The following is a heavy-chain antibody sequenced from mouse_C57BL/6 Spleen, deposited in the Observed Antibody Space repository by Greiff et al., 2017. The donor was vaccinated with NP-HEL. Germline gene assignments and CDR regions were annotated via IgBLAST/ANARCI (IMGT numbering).Heavy chain of an antibody. D-gene: IGHD2-3*01. CDR2: INPNNGGT. CDR3: AREGDGPAWFAY. V-gene: IGHV1-26*01. Sequence: EVQLQQSGPELVKPGASVKISCKASGYTFTDYYMNWVKQSHGKSLEWIGDINPNNGGTSYNQKFKGKATLTVDKSSSTAYMELRSLTSEDSAVYYCAREGDGPAWFAYWGQGTLVTVSA. J-gene: IGHJ3*01. CDR1: GYTFTDYY.